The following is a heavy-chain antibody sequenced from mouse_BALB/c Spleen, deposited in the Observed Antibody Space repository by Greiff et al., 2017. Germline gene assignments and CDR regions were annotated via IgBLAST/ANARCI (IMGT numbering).Heavy chain of an antibody. CDR1: GYTFTSYW. Sequence: VQLQQSGTVLARPGASVKMSCKASGYTFTSYWMHWVKQRPGQGLEWIGAIYPGNSDTSYNQKFKGKATLTAVTSTSAAYMELSSLTNEDSAVYYCTRGRYAMDYWGQGTSVTVSS. CDR2: IYPGNSDT. J-gene: IGHJ4*01. V-gene: IGHV1-5*01. CDR3: TRGRYAMDY.